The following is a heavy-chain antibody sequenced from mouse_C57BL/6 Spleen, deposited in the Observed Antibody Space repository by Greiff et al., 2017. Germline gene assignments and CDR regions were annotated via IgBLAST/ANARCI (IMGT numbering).Heavy chain of an antibody. D-gene: IGHD2-5*01. CDR1: GYTFTSYW. CDR2: IGPSDSYT. V-gene: IGHV1-50*01. Sequence: QVQLQQPGAELVKPGASVKLSCKASGYTFTSYWMQWVKQRPGQGLEWIGEIGPSDSYTNYNQKFKGKATLTVDTSSSTAYMQLSSLTSEDSAVYYCARGSNYDWYFDVWGTGTTVTVSS. J-gene: IGHJ1*03. CDR3: ARGSNYDWYFDV.